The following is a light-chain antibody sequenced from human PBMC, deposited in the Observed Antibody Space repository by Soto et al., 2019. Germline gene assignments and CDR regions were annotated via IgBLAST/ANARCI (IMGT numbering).Light chain of an antibody. J-gene: IGLJ3*02. Sequence: QAVVTQPPSVSGAPGQRVTISCTGSSSNIGAGYDVHWYQQLPGTAPKLLIYGNSNRPSGVPDRFSGSKSGTSASLATTGLQAEDEADYYCQSYDSSLSWVFGGGTKLTVL. CDR2: GNS. CDR3: QSYDSSLSWV. CDR1: SSNIGAGYD. V-gene: IGLV1-40*01.